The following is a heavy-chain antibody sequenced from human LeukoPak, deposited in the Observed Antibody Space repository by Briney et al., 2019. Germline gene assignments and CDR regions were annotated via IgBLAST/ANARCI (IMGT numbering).Heavy chain of an antibody. CDR1: GYTFTSYG. J-gene: IGHJ4*02. V-gene: IGHV1-18*04. Sequence: ASVKVSCKASGYTFTSYGISWVRQAPGQGLEWMGWISAYNGNTNYAQKLQGRVTMTTDTSTSTAYMELRSLRSDDTAVYYCARQALLHSCWPPQTDYWGQGTLVTVSS. CDR2: ISAYNGNT. CDR3: ARQALLHSCWPPQTDY. D-gene: IGHD6-19*01.